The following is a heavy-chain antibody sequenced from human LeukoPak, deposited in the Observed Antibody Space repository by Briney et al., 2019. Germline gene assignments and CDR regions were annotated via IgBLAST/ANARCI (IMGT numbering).Heavy chain of an antibody. CDR1: GFSFSDYY. CDR3: ARAGRGFTYGYSDS. D-gene: IGHD2-8*01. CDR2: ISPSGSTI. Sequence: PGGSLRLSCEASGFSFSDYYMTWIRQAPGKGLEWVSYISPSGSTIRNADSVKGRFTISRDNTRNSLYLQMSSLRADDTAVYYCARAGRGFTYGYSDSWGQGTLVTASS. J-gene: IGHJ4*02. V-gene: IGHV3-11*01.